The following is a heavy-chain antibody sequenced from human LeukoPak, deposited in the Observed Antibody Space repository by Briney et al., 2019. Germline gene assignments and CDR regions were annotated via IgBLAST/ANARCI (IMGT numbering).Heavy chain of an antibody. V-gene: IGHV1-69*05. CDR3: ARKYYYDSSGYLAFDI. CDR1: GGTFSSYA. J-gene: IGHJ3*02. Sequence: GASVKVSCKASGGTFSSYAISWVRQAPGQGLEWMGGMIPIFGKENYAQKFKGRVTITTDESTSTAYMEMSSLRSEDTAVYYCARKYYYDSSGYLAFDIWGQGTMVTVSS. D-gene: IGHD3-22*01. CDR2: MIPIFGKE.